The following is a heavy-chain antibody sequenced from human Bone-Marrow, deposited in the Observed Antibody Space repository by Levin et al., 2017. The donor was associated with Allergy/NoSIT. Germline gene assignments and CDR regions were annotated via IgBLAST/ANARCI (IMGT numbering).Heavy chain of an antibody. CDR2: VHTDTGVT. D-gene: IGHD3-10*01. J-gene: IGHJ3*02. CDR3: ATVREVYEACDI. CDR1: GFIFTGYY. Sequence: ASVKVSCKASGFIFTGYYLHWVRQAPGQGLEWMGWVHTDTGVTNYAQKFQGRVTMTRDTSFSTAYMDLRRLTSDDTAVYYCATVREVYEACDIWGQGTVVAISS. V-gene: IGHV1-2*02.